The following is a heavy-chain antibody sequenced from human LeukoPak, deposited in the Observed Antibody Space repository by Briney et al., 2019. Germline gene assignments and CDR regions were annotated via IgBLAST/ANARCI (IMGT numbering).Heavy chain of an antibody. V-gene: IGHV1-2*02. CDR3: ARDGDHCSSTSCYDY. CDR2: INPNSGGT. CDR1: GYTFTGYY. J-gene: IGHJ4*02. D-gene: IGHD2-2*01. Sequence: GASVKVSCKASGYTFTGYYMHWVRRAPGQGVEWMGWINPNSGGTNYAQKFQGRVTMTRDTSISTAYMELSRLRSDDTAVYYCARDGDHCSSTSCYDYWGQGTLVTVSS.